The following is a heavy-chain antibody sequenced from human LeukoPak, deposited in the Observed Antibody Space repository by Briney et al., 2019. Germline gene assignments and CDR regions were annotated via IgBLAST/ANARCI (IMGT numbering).Heavy chain of an antibody. D-gene: IGHD6-6*01. Sequence: EGSLRLSCAASGFTFSSYWMSWVRQAPGKGLEWVAYIKQDVTEKYYVDSVKGRFSISRDNAKNSLYLQMNSLRAEDTAVYYCARDVDSSSDFDYWGQGTLVTVSS. CDR1: GFTFSSYW. J-gene: IGHJ4*02. CDR3: ARDVDSSSDFDY. V-gene: IGHV3-7*01. CDR2: IKQDVTEK.